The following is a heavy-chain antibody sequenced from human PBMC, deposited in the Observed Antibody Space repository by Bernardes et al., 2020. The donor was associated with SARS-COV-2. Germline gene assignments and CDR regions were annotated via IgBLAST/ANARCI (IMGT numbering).Heavy chain of an antibody. CDR2: IDEHGSTI. D-gene: IGHD1-26*01. J-gene: IGHJ4*02. CDR3: SRDLVGARDN. Sequence: GGSLRLSCVSSGFTFSNYCFHWVRQAPGKGLVWVSRIDEHGSTINYADSVKGRFTISRDNAKNTLYLQMNSLTADDTAIYYCSRDLVGARDNWGQGTLVTVSS. V-gene: IGHV3-74*01. CDR1: GFTFSNYC.